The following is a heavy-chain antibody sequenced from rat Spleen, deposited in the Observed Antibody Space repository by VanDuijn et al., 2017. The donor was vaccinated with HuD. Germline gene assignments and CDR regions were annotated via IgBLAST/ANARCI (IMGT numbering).Heavy chain of an antibody. D-gene: IGHD1-7*01. J-gene: IGHJ3*01. CDR3: ARPSFGYPFAY. Sequence: EVQLVESGGGLVQPGGSMKLSCAASGFTFSNYDMAWVRQAPTKGLEWVAAITHDGTGTYYRDSVKGRFTISRDNAKTTLYLQMDSLRSEDTATYYCARPSFGYPFAYWGQGTLVTVSS. V-gene: IGHV5-7*01. CDR1: GFTFSNYD. CDR2: ITHDGTGT.